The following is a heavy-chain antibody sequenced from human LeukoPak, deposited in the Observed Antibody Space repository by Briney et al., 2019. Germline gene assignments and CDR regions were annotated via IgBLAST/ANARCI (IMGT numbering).Heavy chain of an antibody. Sequence: GGSLRLSCVGSGFTFSSFNMNWVRQAPGKGLEWVSYISSSGSNIYYADSVRGRFTISRDNARNSLYLQMAGLTAEDTALYYCTRALDSVLDVWGNGTTVTVSS. CDR3: TRALDSVLDV. V-gene: IGHV3-48*01. D-gene: IGHD3/OR15-3a*01. CDR2: ISSSGSNI. J-gene: IGHJ6*04. CDR1: GFTFSSFN.